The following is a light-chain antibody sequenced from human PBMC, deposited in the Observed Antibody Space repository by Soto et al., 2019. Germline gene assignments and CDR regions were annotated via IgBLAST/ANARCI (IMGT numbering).Light chain of an antibody. Sequence: ESVLTQSPGTLSMSPRERATLSCRASQSVSSSYSAWYQQKPGQAPRLLIYGASRRATGIPDRFSGSGSGTDFTLNISRLEPEDFAVYYCQQYGSSPFTFGPGTKVDIK. CDR2: GAS. CDR3: QQYGSSPFT. J-gene: IGKJ3*01. CDR1: QSVSSSY. V-gene: IGKV3-20*01.